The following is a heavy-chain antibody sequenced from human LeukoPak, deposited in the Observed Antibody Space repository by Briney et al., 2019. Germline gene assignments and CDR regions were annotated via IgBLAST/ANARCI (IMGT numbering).Heavy chain of an antibody. V-gene: IGHV4-30-4*08. CDR2: IYYSGST. CDR3: ARGLGPFFDY. CDR1: GGSFSGYY. Sequence: SETLSLTCAVYGGSFSGYYWSWIRQHPGKGLEWIGYIYYSGSTYYNPSLKSRVTISVDTSKNQFSLKLSSVTAADTAVYYCARGLGPFFDYWGQGTLVTVSS. D-gene: IGHD3-10*01. J-gene: IGHJ4*02.